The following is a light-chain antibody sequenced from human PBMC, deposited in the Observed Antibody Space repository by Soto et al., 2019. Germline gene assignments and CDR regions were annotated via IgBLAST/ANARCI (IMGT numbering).Light chain of an antibody. V-gene: IGLV4-60*02. CDR3: ETWDSNTRV. CDR1: SGHSSYI. CDR2: LEGSGSY. J-gene: IGLJ2*01. Sequence: QSVLTQSSSASASLGSSVKLTCTLSSGHSSYIIAWLHQQPGKAPRYLMKLEGSGSYNKGSGVPDRFSGSSSGADRYLTISNLQFEDEANYYCETWDSNTRVFGGGTKVTVL.